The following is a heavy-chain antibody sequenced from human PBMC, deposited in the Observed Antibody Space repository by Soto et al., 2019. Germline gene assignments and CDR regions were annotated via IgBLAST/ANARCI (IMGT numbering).Heavy chain of an antibody. Sequence: RGSLGLACAASGFTFSIYGMRWVRQAPGKGLGSASPFSDGGGRTNYADSVRGRFTISIDNSKSTLYLQMNNLRAEDTAVYYCAKGRIAAAGRPNYYYSYYGMDVWAQGTTVTVSS. CDR3: AKGRIAAAGRPNYYYSYYGMDV. CDR2: FSDGGGRT. CDR1: GFTFSIYG. J-gene: IGHJ6*02. V-gene: IGHV3-23*01. D-gene: IGHD6-13*01.